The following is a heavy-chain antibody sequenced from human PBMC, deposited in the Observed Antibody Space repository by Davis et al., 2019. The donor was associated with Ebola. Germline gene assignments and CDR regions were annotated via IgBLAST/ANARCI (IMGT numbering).Heavy chain of an antibody. CDR1: GGTFTSYA. V-gene: IGHV1-3*01. D-gene: IGHD6-13*01. Sequence: ASVKVSCKASGGTFTSYAMHWVRQAPGQRLEWMGWINAGNGNTKYSQKFRGRVTITRDTSASTSYMELSSLRSDDTAVYYCARDRSSSWGQGTLVTVSS. J-gene: IGHJ4*02. CDR2: INAGNGNT. CDR3: ARDRSSS.